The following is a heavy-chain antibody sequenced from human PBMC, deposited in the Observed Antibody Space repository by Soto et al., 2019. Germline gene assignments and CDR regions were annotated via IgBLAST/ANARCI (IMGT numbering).Heavy chain of an antibody. CDR1: GGSISSYY. J-gene: IGHJ4*02. CDR3: ARRYGGTFDY. Sequence: QVQLQESGPGLVKPSETLSLTCTVSGGSISSYYWSWIRQPPGKGLEWIGYIYYSGSTNYNPSTTRRVHISVDTSKNQFSLKLSSVTAADTAVYYCARRYGGTFDYWGQGTLVTVSS. CDR2: IYYSGST. D-gene: IGHD2-15*01. V-gene: IGHV4-59*08.